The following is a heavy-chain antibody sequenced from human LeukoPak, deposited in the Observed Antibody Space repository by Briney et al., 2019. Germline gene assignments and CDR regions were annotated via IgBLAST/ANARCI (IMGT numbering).Heavy chain of an antibody. V-gene: IGHV5-51*01. CDR1: GYSFTSYW. CDR3: ARILKPSYYYYGMDV. CDR2: IYPGDSDT. J-gene: IGHJ6*02. Sequence: GESLKISCKGSGYSFTSYWIAWVRQMPGKGLEWMGIIYPGDSDTRYSPSFQGQVTTSADKSISTAYLQWNSLKASDTAMYYCARILKPSYYYYGMDVWGQETTVTVSS.